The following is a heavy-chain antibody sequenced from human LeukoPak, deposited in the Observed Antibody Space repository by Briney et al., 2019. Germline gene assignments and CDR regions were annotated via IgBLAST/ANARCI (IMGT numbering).Heavy chain of an antibody. J-gene: IGHJ4*02. Sequence: ASVKVSCKASGYTFTIYDINWVRQATGQGLEWMGWMNPNSGNTGYAQKFQGRVTMTRNTSISTAYMELSSLRSEDTAVYYCARQGPSSSGWFDFDYWGQGTLVTVSS. D-gene: IGHD6-19*01. V-gene: IGHV1-8*01. CDR3: ARQGPSSSGWFDFDY. CDR2: MNPNSGNT. CDR1: GYTFTIYD.